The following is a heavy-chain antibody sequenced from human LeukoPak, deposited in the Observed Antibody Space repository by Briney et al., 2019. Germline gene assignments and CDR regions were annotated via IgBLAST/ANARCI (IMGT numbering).Heavy chain of an antibody. CDR2: LSGSGGSS. V-gene: IGHV3-23*01. J-gene: IGHJ4*02. D-gene: IGHD2-2*01. Sequence: GGSLRFSCAASGFTFSSIAMIWVRQAPGLGLVGVSTLSGSGGSSYYAYSGKGRFTISRDNYKNTLYLQMNSLRAEDTAVYYCAKVVGRLPAKWIDYWGQGTLVTVSS. CDR3: AKVVGRLPAKWIDY. CDR1: GFTFSSIA.